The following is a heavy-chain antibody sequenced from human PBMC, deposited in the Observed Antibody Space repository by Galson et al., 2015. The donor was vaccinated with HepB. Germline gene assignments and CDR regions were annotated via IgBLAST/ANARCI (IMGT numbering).Heavy chain of an antibody. CDR1: GGTFSSYA. D-gene: IGHD1-26*01. Sequence: SVKVSCKASGGTFSSYAISWVRQAPGQGLEWRGGIIPIFGTANYAQKFQGRVTITADESTSTAYMELSSLRSEDTAVYYCARGKVGATTMGAFDIWGQGTMVTVSS. J-gene: IGHJ3*02. CDR3: ARGKVGATTMGAFDI. CDR2: IIPIFGTA. V-gene: IGHV1-69*13.